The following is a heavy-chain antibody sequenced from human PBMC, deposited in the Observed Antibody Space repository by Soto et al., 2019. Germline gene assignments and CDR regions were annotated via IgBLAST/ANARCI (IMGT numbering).Heavy chain of an antibody. J-gene: IGHJ4*02. CDR1: EFSFNNYA. D-gene: IGHD5-12*01. Sequence: QVHLVESGGGVVRPGTSLRVSCSASEFSFNNYAVHRVRQAPGEGLEWVALISSDGNNKYYPDSVRGRFTISRDHSNNTVYLQMHSLRVDDTAVYYCATWTLPLSWNWLQSAAGKFDYWGQGTLVTVSS. CDR3: ATWTLPLSWNWLQSAAGKFDY. CDR2: ISSDGNNK. V-gene: IGHV3-30-3*01.